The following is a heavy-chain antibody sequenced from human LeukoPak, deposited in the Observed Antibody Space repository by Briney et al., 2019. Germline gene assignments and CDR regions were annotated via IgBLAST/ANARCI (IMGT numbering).Heavy chain of an antibody. CDR3: AGFGGDAFDI. V-gene: IGHV3-21*01. J-gene: IGHJ3*02. Sequence: GGSLRLSGAASGFTFSSNSMNWVPQAPGKGLEWVSSISSSSSYIYYADSVKGRFTISRDNAKNSLYLQMNSLRAEDTAVYYCAGFGGDAFDIWGQGTMVTVSS. CDR2: ISSSSSYI. CDR1: GFTFSSNS. D-gene: IGHD3-16*01.